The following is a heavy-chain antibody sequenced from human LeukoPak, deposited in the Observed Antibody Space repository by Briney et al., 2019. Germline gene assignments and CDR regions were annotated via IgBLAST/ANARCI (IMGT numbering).Heavy chain of an antibody. CDR3: ARDLRSQWLVARFDP. CDR1: GYTFTSYG. J-gene: IGHJ5*02. D-gene: IGHD6-19*01. Sequence: ASVKVSCKASGYTFTSYGISWVRQAPGQGLEWMGWISAHNGNTNYAQKLQGRVTMTTDTSTSTAYMELRSLRSDDTAVYYCARDLRSQWLVARFDPWGQGTLVTVSS. V-gene: IGHV1-18*01. CDR2: ISAHNGNT.